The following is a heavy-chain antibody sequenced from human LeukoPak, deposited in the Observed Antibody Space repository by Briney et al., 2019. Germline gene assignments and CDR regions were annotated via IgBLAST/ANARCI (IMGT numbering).Heavy chain of an antibody. V-gene: IGHV3-74*01. CDR3: ARPIHLVGPFDI. CDR1: GFTFSSYW. CDR2: INSEGTST. Sequence: GGSLRLSCAASGFTFSSYWMHWVRQAPGKGLVCVSRINSEGTSTSYADSVKGRFTISRDNAKNTLYLQMNSLRAEDTAVYYCARPIHLVGPFDIWGQGTMVTVSS. D-gene: IGHD1-26*01. J-gene: IGHJ3*02.